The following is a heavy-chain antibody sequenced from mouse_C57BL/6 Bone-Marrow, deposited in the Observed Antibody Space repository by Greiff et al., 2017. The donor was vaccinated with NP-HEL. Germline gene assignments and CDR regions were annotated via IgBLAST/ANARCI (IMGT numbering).Heavy chain of an antibody. D-gene: IGHD2-1*01. Sequence: EVHLVESGGGLVKPGGSLKLSCAASGFTFSSYAMSWVRQTPEKRLEWVATISDGGSYTYYPANVQGRFTISRDNAKNNLYLQMSHLKSEDTAMYYCARDRESYYGNPWFAYWGQGTLVTVSA. J-gene: IGHJ3*01. CDR2: ISDGGSYT. CDR3: ARDRESYYGNPWFAY. CDR1: GFTFSSYA. V-gene: IGHV5-4*01.